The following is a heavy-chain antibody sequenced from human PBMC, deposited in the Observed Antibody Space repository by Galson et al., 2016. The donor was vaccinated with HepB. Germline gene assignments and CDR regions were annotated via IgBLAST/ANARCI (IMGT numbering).Heavy chain of an antibody. J-gene: IGHJ5*02. V-gene: IGHV2-70*01. CDR3: ARASKGIAIFGTSGFDP. Sequence: PALVKPTQTLTLTCTLSGVSLSTSGMCVSWIRQPPGKALEWLALIDWHDDKYYSTSLKTRLTISKDTSKNQVVLRMTNMDPVDTATYYCARASKGIAIFGTSGFDPWGQGILVTVSS. CDR1: GVSLSTSGMC. D-gene: IGHD3-3*01. CDR2: IDWHDDK.